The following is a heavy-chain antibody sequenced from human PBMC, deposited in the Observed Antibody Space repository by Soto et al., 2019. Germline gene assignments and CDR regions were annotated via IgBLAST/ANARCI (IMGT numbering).Heavy chain of an antibody. D-gene: IGHD6-6*01. CDR3: ARAGSSSSGWFDP. V-gene: IGHV4-34*01. CDR1: GGSFSGYY. J-gene: IGHJ5*02. CDR2: INHSGST. Sequence: QVQLQQWGAGLLKPSETLSLTCAVYGGSFSGYYWSWIRQPPGKGLEWIGEINHSGSTNYNPSLKSRVTISVDTSKIQFSLKPSSVTAADTAVYYCARAGSSSSGWFDPWGQGTLVTVSS.